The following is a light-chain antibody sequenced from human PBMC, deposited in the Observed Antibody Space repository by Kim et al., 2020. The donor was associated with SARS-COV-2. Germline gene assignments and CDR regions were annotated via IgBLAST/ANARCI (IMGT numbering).Light chain of an antibody. CDR2: GKN. J-gene: IGLJ2*01. Sequence: VTLGQTVRITCQGDSLRSYYASWYQQKPGQAPVLVIYGKNNRPSGIPDRFSGSSSGNTASLTITGAQAEDEADYYCNSRDSSGITVFGGGTQLTVL. CDR1: SLRSYY. V-gene: IGLV3-19*01. CDR3: NSRDSSGITV.